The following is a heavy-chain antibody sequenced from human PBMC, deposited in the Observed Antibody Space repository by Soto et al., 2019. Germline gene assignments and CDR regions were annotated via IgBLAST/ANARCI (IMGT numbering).Heavy chain of an antibody. CDR2: IFYSGST. CDR1: GGSISGHY. Sequence: QVQLQESGPGLVKPSGTLSLTCTVSGGSISGHYWIWIRQSPGKGLEWIGYIFYSGSTNYNPSLKRRVTVSADTSKNQFSLRLSSVTAADTAVYYCARVGSSGWSPDYWGQGTLVTVSS. J-gene: IGHJ4*02. V-gene: IGHV4-59*11. CDR3: ARVGSSGWSPDY. D-gene: IGHD6-19*01.